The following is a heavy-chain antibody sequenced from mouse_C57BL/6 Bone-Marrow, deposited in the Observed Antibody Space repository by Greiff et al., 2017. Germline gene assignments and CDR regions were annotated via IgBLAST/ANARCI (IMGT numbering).Heavy chain of an antibody. D-gene: IGHD1-1*01. J-gene: IGHJ1*03. CDR3: ARGVYYGSSWYFDV. CDR2: IDPSDSYT. CDR1: GYTFTSYW. Sequence: VKLQQPGAELVMPGASVKLSCKASGYTFTSYWMHWVKQRPGQGLEWIGEIDPSDSYTNYNQKFKGKSTLTVDKSSSTAYMQLSSLTSEDSAVYYCARGVYYGSSWYFDVWGTGTTVTVSS. V-gene: IGHV1-69*01.